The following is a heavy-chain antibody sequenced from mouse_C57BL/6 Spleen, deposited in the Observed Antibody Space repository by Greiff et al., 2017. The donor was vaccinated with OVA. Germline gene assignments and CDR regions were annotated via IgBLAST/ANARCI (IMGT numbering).Heavy chain of an antibody. D-gene: IGHD1-2*01. J-gene: IGHJ2*01. CDR2: IYPRDGST. V-gene: IGHV1-78*01. CDR1: GYTFTDHT. CDR3: ARQDYDGSYYFDY. Sequence: VQRVESDAELVKPGASVKISCKVSGYTFTDHTIHWMKQRPEQGLEWIGYIYPRDGSTKYNEKFKGKATLTADKSSSTAYMQLNSLTSEDSAVYFCARQDYDGSYYFDYWGQGTTLTVSS.